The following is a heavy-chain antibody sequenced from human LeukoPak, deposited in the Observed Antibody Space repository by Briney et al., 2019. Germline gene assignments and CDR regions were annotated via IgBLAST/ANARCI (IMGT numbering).Heavy chain of an antibody. CDR2: VHYSGTA. CDR1: DGSISRDD. CDR3: VRGYGDFRAEGRYFYS. V-gene: IGHV4-59*01. Sequence: SETLSLTCTVSDGSISRDDWSWVRQPPGKGLEFIGHVHYSGTANYKPSLRSRVTISVATSKQQFFLKLKSVTAADTAVYYCVRGYGDFRAEGRYFYSWGQGILVTVSS. J-gene: IGHJ4*02. D-gene: IGHD2-21*02.